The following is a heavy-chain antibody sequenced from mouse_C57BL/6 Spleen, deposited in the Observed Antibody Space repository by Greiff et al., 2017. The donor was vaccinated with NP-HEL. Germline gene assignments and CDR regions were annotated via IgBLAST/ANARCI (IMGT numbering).Heavy chain of an antibody. CDR1: GYTFTSYW. J-gene: IGHJ3*01. Sequence: QVQLQQPGAELVKPGASVKLSCKASGYTFTSYWMHWVKQRPGQGLEWIGMIHPNSGSTNYNEKFKSKATLTVDKSSSTAYMQLSSLTSEDSAVYYCASHYYDYSWFAYWGQGTLVTVSA. CDR2: IHPNSGST. D-gene: IGHD2-4*01. CDR3: ASHYYDYSWFAY. V-gene: IGHV1-64*01.